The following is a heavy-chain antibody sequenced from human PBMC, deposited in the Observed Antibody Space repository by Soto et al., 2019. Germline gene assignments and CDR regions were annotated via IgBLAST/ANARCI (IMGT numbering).Heavy chain of an antibody. D-gene: IGHD3-3*01. CDR3: ARGRGYDFWSGYGNDGMDV. CDR1: GGSFSGYY. Sequence: SETLSLTCAVYGGSFSGYYWSWIRQPPGKGLERIGDVNHSGHTNDNPSLTSRVTISVDTSKNQFSLNLNSVTAADTALDYCARGRGYDFWSGYGNDGMDVWGQGTTVTVSS. J-gene: IGHJ6*02. CDR2: VNHSGHT. V-gene: IGHV4-34*01.